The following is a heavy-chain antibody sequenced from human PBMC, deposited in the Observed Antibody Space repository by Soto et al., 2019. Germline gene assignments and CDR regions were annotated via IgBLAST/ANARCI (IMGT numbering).Heavy chain of an antibody. V-gene: IGHV6-1*01. CDR1: GDSVSSNSAA. Sequence: SQTLSLTCAISGDSVSSNSAAWNWIRQSPSGGLEWLGRTYYRSRWYNDYAVSVRSRITINPDTSENQFSLHLNSVTPEDTAVYYCARDEGLIVVVPAASNFGYWGQGTLVTVS. J-gene: IGHJ4*02. D-gene: IGHD2-2*01. CDR3: ARDEGLIVVVPAASNFGY. CDR2: TYYRSRWYN.